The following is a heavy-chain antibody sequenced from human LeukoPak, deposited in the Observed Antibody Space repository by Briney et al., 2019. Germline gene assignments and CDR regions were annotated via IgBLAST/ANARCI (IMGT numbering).Heavy chain of an antibody. CDR3: AKDGCSTSWYGLNWFDP. CDR2: INGSGGST. J-gene: IGHJ5*02. Sequence: GGTLRHSCAASGFTFLRYAMSWVRQAPGKGVEWVSAINGSGGSTYYADSVKGRFTISRDNSKNTLYLQMNSLRAEDTAVYYCAKDGCSTSWYGLNWFDPWGQGTLVTVSS. CDR1: GFTFLRYA. V-gene: IGHV3-23*01. D-gene: IGHD2-2*01.